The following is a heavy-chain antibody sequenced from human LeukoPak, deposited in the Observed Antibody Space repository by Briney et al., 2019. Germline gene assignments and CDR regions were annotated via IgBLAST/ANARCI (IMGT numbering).Heavy chain of an antibody. D-gene: IGHD3-16*01. CDR2: ISSSSSYI. Sequence: GGSLRLSCAASGFTFSSYSMNWVRQAPGKGLEWVSSISSSSSYIYYADSVKGRFTISRDNAKNSLFLQMNSLRAEDTAVYYCARVGGLRASDYWGQGTLVTVSS. V-gene: IGHV3-21*01. CDR3: ARVGGLRASDY. J-gene: IGHJ4*02. CDR1: GFTFSSYS.